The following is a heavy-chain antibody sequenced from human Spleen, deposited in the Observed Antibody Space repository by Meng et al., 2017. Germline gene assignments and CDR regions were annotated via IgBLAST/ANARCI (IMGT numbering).Heavy chain of an antibody. D-gene: IGHD3-3*01. Sequence: SETLSLTCAVSGYSISSGYYWGWIRQPPGKGLEWIGSIYRSGSTYYNPSLKSRVTISVDTSRNQFSLNLSSMTAADTAVYYCARVFGGPFDCWGQGTLVTVSS. CDR2: IYRSGST. J-gene: IGHJ4*02. CDR3: ARVFGGPFDC. CDR1: GYSISSGYY. V-gene: IGHV4-38-2*01.